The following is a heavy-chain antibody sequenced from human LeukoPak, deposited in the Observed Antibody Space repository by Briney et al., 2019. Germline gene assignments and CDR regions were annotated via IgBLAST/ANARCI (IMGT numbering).Heavy chain of an antibody. CDR3: ARAGQYCSGGSXYSGFLTIDY. CDR2: ISAYNGNT. Sequence: ASVKVSCKASGYTFTSYGISWVRQAPGQGLEWMGWISAYNGNTNYAQKLQGRVTMTTDTSTSTAYMELRSLRSDDTAVYYCARAGQYCSGGSXYSGFLTIDYWGQGTLVTVX. CDR1: GYTFTSYG. D-gene: IGHD2-15*01. J-gene: IGHJ4*02. V-gene: IGHV1-18*01.